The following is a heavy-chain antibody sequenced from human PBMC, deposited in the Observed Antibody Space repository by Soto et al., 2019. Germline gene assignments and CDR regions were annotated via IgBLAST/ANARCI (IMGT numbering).Heavy chain of an antibody. V-gene: IGHV3-30-3*01. CDR3: ARDRIAAAGTLAYYYYYGMDV. D-gene: IGHD6-13*01. Sequence: ESGGGVVQPGRSLRLSCAASGFTFSSYAMHWVRQAPGKGLEWVAVISYDGSNKYYADSVKGRFTISRDNSKNTLYLQMNSLRAEDTAVYYCARDRIAAAGTLAYYYYYGMDVWGQGTTVTVSS. CDR1: GFTFSSYA. CDR2: ISYDGSNK. J-gene: IGHJ6*02.